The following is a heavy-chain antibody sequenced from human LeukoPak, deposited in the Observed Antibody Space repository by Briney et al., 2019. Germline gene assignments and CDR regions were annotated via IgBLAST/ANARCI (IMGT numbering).Heavy chain of an antibody. CDR2: ISSSSTYI. J-gene: IGHJ4*02. CDR3: ARVSTAASLAIDY. Sequence: PGGSLRLSCAASGFTFSDYNMNWVRQAPGKGLEWVSVISSSSTYIYYADSVKGRFTISRDNAKNSLYLQMNSLRAEDTAVDYCARVSTAASLAIDYWGQGTLVTAST. CDR1: GFTFSDYN. V-gene: IGHV3-21*06. D-gene: IGHD6-13*01.